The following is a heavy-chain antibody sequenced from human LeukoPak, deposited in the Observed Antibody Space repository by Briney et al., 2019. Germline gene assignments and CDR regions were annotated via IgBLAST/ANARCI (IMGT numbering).Heavy chain of an antibody. CDR2: INPGDSDT. CDR1: GYSFTSYW. Sequence: GESLKISCKVSGYSFTSYWIGWVRQMPGKGLEWMGIINPGDSDTTYSPSFQGQVTISADKSISTAYLQWTSLKASDTAMYYCARQYISGHTDYWGQGALVTVSS. D-gene: IGHD6-19*01. CDR3: ARQYISGHTDY. J-gene: IGHJ4*02. V-gene: IGHV5-51*01.